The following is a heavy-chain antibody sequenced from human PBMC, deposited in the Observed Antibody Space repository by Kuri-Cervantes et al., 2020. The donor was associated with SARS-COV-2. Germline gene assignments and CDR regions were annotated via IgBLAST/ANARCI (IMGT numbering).Heavy chain of an antibody. D-gene: IGHD3-3*01. J-gene: IGHJ6*02. CDR3: ARALDGVVTRYYYYYGMDV. CDR1: GFTFSTYS. CDR2: ISGSSSRI. V-gene: IGHV3-48*01. Sequence: GGSLRLSCATSGFTFSTYSMNWVRQAPGKGLEWVSYISGSSSRIYYADSVKGRFTISRDYAKNSVYLQMKSLRAEDTAVYYCARALDGVVTRYYYYYGMDVWGQGTTVTVSS.